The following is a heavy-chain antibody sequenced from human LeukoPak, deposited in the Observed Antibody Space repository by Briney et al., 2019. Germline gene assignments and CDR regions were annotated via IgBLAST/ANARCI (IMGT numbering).Heavy chain of an antibody. J-gene: IGHJ6*03. D-gene: IGHD2-2*01. V-gene: IGHV3-21*01. CDR1: GFTFSSYS. CDR2: ISSSSYI. CDR3: ARDSTNYYYYMDV. Sequence: GGSLRLSCAASGFTFSSYSMNWVRQAPGKGLEWVSSISSSSYIYYADSVKGRFTISRDNAKNSLYLQMNSLRAEDTAVYYCARDSTNYYYYMDVWGKGTTVTVSS.